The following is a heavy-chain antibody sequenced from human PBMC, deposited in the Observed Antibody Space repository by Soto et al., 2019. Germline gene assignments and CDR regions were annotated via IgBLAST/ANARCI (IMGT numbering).Heavy chain of an antibody. CDR3: ARLLGGGPAAMPFDY. CDR1: GYIFTGYW. V-gene: IGHV5-51*01. CDR2: IYPGDSDT. J-gene: IGHJ4*02. D-gene: IGHD2-2*01. Sequence: PGESLKISCKGSGYIFTGYWIGWVRQLPGKGLEWMGIIYPGDSDTRYSPSFQGQVTISADKSTTTAYLQWSSLKASDSAIYYCARLLGGGPAAMPFDYWGQGSLVTVSS.